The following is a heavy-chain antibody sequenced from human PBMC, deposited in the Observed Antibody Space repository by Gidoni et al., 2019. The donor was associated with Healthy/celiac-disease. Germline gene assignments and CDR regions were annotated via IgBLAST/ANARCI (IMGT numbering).Heavy chain of an antibody. J-gene: IGHJ4*02. D-gene: IGHD6-19*01. CDR3: ARGIAVAASDY. V-gene: IGHV3-48*01. Sequence: EVQLVESGGGLVQPGGSLRLSCAASGFTFSSYSMNGVRQAPGKGLEWVSYMSSSSSTIYYADSVKGRFTISRDNAKNSLYLQMNSLRAEDTAVYYCARGIAVAASDYWGQGTLVTVSS. CDR2: MSSSSSTI. CDR1: GFTFSSYS.